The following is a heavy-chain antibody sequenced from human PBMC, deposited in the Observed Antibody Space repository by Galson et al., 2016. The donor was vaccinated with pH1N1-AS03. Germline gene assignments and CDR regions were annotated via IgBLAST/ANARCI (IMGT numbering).Heavy chain of an antibody. CDR2: IDPTSTYI. V-gene: IGHV3-21*01. CDR3: TRSAPRGGHEPFDF. Sequence: SLRLSCAASGFALIDYSMHWVRQAPGKGLEWVSSIDPTSTYIYYADPPTGRFTISRDNASNSLYLQMNSLRVDDPAVYFRTRSAPRGGHEPFDFWGQGTLVTVSP. J-gene: IGHJ4*02. CDR1: GFALIDYS. D-gene: IGHD5-12*01.